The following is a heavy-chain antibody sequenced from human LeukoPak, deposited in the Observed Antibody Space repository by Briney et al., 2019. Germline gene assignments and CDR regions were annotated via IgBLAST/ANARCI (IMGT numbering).Heavy chain of an antibody. CDR2: IYTSGST. CDR1: GGSISSYY. D-gene: IGHD6-6*01. Sequence: SETLSLTCTVSGGSISSYYWSWIRQPAGKGLEWMGRIYTSGSTNYNPSLKSRVTMSVDTSKNQFSLKLSSVTAADTAVYYCARDRRRSSSDGWFDPWGQGTLVTVSS. V-gene: IGHV4-4*07. CDR3: ARDRRRSSSDGWFDP. J-gene: IGHJ5*02.